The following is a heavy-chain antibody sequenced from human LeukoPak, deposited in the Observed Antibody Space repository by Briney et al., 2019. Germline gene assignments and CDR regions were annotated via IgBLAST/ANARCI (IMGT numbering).Heavy chain of an antibody. V-gene: IGHV3-30*18. CDR2: ISYDGSSR. CDR1: GFTFSNYA. CDR3: AKKGSDAMDV. D-gene: IGHD1-26*01. Sequence: GGSLRLSCAASGFTFSNYAMHWVRQAPGKGLEWVAVISYDGSSRYYADSVKGRFTISRDDSKNTLYLQMNSLRGEDTAVYYCAKKGSDAMDVWGQGTTVTVPS. J-gene: IGHJ6*02.